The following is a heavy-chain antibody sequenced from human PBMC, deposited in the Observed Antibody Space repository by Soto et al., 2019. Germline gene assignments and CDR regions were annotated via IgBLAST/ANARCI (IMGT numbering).Heavy chain of an antibody. V-gene: IGHV1-8*01. CDR3: AREGLHLEDYSNYYYYGMDV. CDR1: GYTFTSYD. J-gene: IGHJ6*02. CDR2: MNPNSGNT. Sequence: ASVKVSCKASGYTFTSYDSSWVRQANRQGLEWMGWMNPNSGNTGYAQKFQGRVTMTRNTSISTAYMELSSLRSEDTAVYYCAREGLHLEDYSNYYYYGMDVWGQGTTVTVSS. D-gene: IGHD4-4*01.